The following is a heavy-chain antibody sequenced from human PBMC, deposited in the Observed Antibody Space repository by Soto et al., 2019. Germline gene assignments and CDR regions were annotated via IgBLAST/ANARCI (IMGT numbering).Heavy chain of an antibody. Sequence: ASVKVSCKASGGTFSSYAISWVRQAPGQGLEWMGGIIPIFGTANYAQKFQGRVTITADESTSTAYMELSSLRSEDTAVYYCASHYYDSSGYYPRGFDPWGQGTLVTVSS. CDR3: ASHYYDSSGYYPRGFDP. V-gene: IGHV1-69*13. CDR2: IIPIFGTA. J-gene: IGHJ5*02. D-gene: IGHD3-22*01. CDR1: GGTFSSYA.